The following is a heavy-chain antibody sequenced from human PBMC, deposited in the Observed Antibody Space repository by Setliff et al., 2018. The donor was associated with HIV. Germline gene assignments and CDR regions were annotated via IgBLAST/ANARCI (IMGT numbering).Heavy chain of an antibody. D-gene: IGHD2-15*01. CDR2: INPSGGST. Sequence: ASVKVSCKASGYTFTSYYIHWVRQAPGQGLEWMGRINPSGGSTSYAQKFQGRVTMTRDTSISTAYMELGSLGFDDTAVYFCARTRSGGSSVYYYYYMDVWGQGTAVTVSS. CDR3: ARTRSGGSSVYYYYYMDV. V-gene: IGHV1-46*01. J-gene: IGHJ6*03. CDR1: GYTFTSYY.